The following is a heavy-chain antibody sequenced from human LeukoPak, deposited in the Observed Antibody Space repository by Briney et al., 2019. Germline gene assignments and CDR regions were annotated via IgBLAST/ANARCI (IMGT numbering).Heavy chain of an antibody. V-gene: IGHV1-2*02. CDR3: AREVHGRPVLYGSGSYYGYYYYYMDV. CDR2: INPNSGGT. D-gene: IGHD3-10*01. CDR1: GYTFTGYY. Sequence: GASVKVSCKASGYTFTGYYMHWVRQAPGQGLEWMGWINPNSGGTNYAQKFQGRVTMTRDTSISTAYMELSRLRSDDTAVYYCAREVHGRPVLYGSGSYYGYYYYYMDVWGKGTTVTVSS. J-gene: IGHJ6*03.